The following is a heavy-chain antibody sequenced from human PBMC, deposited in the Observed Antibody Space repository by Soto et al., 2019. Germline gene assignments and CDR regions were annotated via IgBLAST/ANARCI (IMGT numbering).Heavy chain of an antibody. CDR1: GYTFSSYA. CDR3: ARVPRYTSDIVEVPAVMFDDWFVP. D-gene: IGHD2-2*01. J-gene: IGHJ5*02. CDR2: IHAGNGDT. V-gene: IGHV1-3*01. Sequence: QVQLVQSGAEVKKPGASVKVSCKASGYTFSSYAVQWVRQAPGQSLEWIGWIHAGNGDTKYSQKFHGRVTLTRDTSANTAYMDLSSLRSEYTAVYYCARVPRYTSDIVEVPAVMFDDWFVPCGQGTLVSVSS.